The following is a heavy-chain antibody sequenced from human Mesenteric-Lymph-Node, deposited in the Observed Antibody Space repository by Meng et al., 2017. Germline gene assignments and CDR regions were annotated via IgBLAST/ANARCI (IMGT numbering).Heavy chain of an antibody. J-gene: IGHJ3*01. CDR3: ARGARGDYYHLRGTWGYDYSDF. D-gene: IGHD3-10*01. CDR2: IYYSGST. CDR1: GGSISSYY. Sequence: GSLRLSCTVPGGSISSYYWSWIRQPPGKGLEWVGYIYYSGSTNYNPSLKSRVTILLDTSKNQFSLRLTSVTAADTAVYYCARGARGDYYHLRGTWGYDYSDFWGQGTTVTVSS. V-gene: IGHV4-59*01.